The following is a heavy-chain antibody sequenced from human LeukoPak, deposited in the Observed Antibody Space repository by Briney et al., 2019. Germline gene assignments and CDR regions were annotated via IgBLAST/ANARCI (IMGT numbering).Heavy chain of an antibody. CDR3: AAGRYYYDSSGYYTRLIWYY. CDR1: GGSISSYY. CDR2: IYYSGST. V-gene: IGHV4-59*08. D-gene: IGHD3-22*01. Sequence: SETLSLTCTVSGGSISSYYWSWIRQSPGKGLEWIGYIYYSGSTNYNPSLKSRVTISVDTSKNQFSLKLSSVTAADTAVYYCAAGRYYYDSSGYYTRLIWYYWGQGTPVTVSS. J-gene: IGHJ4*02.